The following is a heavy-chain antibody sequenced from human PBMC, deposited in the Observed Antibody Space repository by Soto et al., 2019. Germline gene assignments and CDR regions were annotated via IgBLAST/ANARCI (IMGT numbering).Heavy chain of an antibody. CDR3: AGGGVRGVVTRTRDYYGMDV. CDR1: GYNFTNYW. D-gene: IGHD3-10*01. J-gene: IGHJ6*02. CDR2: IYPGDSDT. V-gene: IGHV5-51*01. Sequence: GESLKISCKGSGYNFTNYWIGWVRQMPGKGLKLMGIIYPGDSDTRYSPSFQGQVTISADKSISTSFLQWSSLKASDTAMYYCAGGGVRGVVTRTRDYYGMDVWGQGTTVTVSS.